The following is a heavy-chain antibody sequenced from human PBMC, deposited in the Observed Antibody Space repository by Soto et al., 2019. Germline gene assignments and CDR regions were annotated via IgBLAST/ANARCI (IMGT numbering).Heavy chain of an antibody. Sequence: EVQLVESGGGLAQPGGYLRLSCAASGFTFSSYWRHWVRQAPGKGLVWVSRINSEGSSTNYADSVKGRFNISRDNAKSTLYLQMNSLRAVDTAVYYCGRDHGSVWNWFDPWGQGPLVTVSS. D-gene: IGHD6-19*01. CDR3: GRDHGSVWNWFDP. V-gene: IGHV3-74*01. CDR1: GFTFSSYW. CDR2: INSEGSST. J-gene: IGHJ5*02.